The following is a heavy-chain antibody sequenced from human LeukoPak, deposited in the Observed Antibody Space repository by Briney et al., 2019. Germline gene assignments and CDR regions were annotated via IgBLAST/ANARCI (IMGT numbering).Heavy chain of an antibody. D-gene: IGHD5-24*01. CDR1: GFAFNTYW. CDR2: INGDGSST. J-gene: IGHJ4*02. CDR3: AKDHLEMATAGCFDY. Sequence: PGGSLRLSCAASGFAFNTYWMHWVRQAPGEGLVWVSRINGDGSSTIYADSVKGRFTISRDNSKNTLYLQMNSLRAEDTAVYYCAKDHLEMATAGCFDYWGQGTLVTVSS. V-gene: IGHV3-74*01.